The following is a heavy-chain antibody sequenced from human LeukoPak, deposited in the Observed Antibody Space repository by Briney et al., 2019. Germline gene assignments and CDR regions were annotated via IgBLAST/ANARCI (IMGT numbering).Heavy chain of an antibody. CDR3: AGGSSSWYQPFDY. V-gene: IGHV7-4-1*02. Sequence: ASVKVSCKASGYTFTSYAMNWVRQAPGLGLEWMGWINTNTGNPTYAQGFTGRFVFSLDTSVSTAYLQISSLKAEDTAVYYCAGGSSSWYQPFDYWGQGTLVTVSS. J-gene: IGHJ4*02. CDR2: INTNTGNP. D-gene: IGHD6-13*01. CDR1: GYTFTSYA.